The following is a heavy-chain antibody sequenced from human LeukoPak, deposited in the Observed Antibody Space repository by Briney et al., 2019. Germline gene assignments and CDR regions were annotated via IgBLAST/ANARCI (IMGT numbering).Heavy chain of an antibody. J-gene: IGHJ4*02. D-gene: IGHD5-18*01. CDR1: GGSFSGYY. Sequence: SETLSLTCAVYGGSFSGYYWIWIRQPPGKGLEWIGEINHSGSTNYNPSLKSRVTISVDTSKNQFSLKLSSVTAADTAVYYCARGRYSYGGRDYWGQGTLVTVSS. CDR2: INHSGST. V-gene: IGHV4-34*01. CDR3: ARGRYSYGGRDY.